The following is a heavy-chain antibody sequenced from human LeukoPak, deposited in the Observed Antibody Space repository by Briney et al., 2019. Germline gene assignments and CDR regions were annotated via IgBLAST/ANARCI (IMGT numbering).Heavy chain of an antibody. Sequence: SETLSLTCTVSGYSISSGYYWGWIRQPPGKGLEWIGSIYHSGSTYYNPSLKSRVTISVDTSKNQFSLKLSSVTAADTAVYYCARGLGVHYYYYMDVWGKGTTVTVSS. CDR3: ARGLGVHYYYYMDV. D-gene: IGHD3-16*01. V-gene: IGHV4-38-2*02. J-gene: IGHJ6*03. CDR1: GYSISSGYY. CDR2: IYHSGST.